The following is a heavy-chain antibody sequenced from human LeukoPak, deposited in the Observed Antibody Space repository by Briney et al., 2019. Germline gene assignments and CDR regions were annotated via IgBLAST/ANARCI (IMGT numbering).Heavy chain of an antibody. CDR1: GFTFSRYG. Sequence: TGRSLRLSCAASGFTFSRYGMHWVRQAPGKGLEWVSFIRSDGSNKYYADSVKGRFPISRDNSKNTLYLQMNNLKPEDTAMYYCAKSGYAEGGIEYWGQGTLVTVSS. V-gene: IGHV3-30*02. CDR3: AKSGYAEGGIEY. CDR2: IRSDGSNK. D-gene: IGHD5-12*01. J-gene: IGHJ4*02.